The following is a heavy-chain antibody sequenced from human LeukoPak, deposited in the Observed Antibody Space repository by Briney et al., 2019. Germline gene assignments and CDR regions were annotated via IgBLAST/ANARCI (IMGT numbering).Heavy chain of an antibody. CDR1: GYTFTGYY. V-gene: IGHV1-2*02. J-gene: IGHJ6*02. D-gene: IGHD6-6*01. Sequence: GASVKVSCKASGYTFTGYYMHWVRQAPGQGLEWMGWINPNSGGTNYAQKFQGRVTMTRDTSISTAYMELSRLRSDDTAVYYCARVGIAARPYYYGMDVWGQGTTVTVPS. CDR2: INPNSGGT. CDR3: ARVGIAARPYYYGMDV.